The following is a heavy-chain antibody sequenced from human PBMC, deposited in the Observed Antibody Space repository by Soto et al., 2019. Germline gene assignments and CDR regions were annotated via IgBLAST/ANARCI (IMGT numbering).Heavy chain of an antibody. Sequence: ASVKVSCKASGYTFTSYDINWVRQATGQGLEWMGWMNPNSGNTGYAQKFQGRVTMTRNTSISTAYMELSSLRSEDTAVYYCARGSVLRFLDWRHWDYYYYGMEVWGQGTRVSVAS. CDR1: GYTFTSYD. J-gene: IGHJ6*02. CDR2: MNPNSGNT. V-gene: IGHV1-8*01. D-gene: IGHD3-3*01. CDR3: ARGSVLRFLDWRHWDYYYYGMEV.